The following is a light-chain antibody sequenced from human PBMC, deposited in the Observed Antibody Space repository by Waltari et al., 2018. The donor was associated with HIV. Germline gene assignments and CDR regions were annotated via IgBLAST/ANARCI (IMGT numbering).Light chain of an antibody. CDR1: SSDVGGYTY. V-gene: IGLV2-14*01. J-gene: IGLJ1*01. CDR3: SSYTSSSTLV. CDR2: EVS. Sequence: QSPLTQPASVSGSPGQSITLSCTGTSSDVGGYTYVSWYQQHPGKAPKLMIYEVSNRPSGVSNRFSGSKSGNTASLTISGLQAEDEADYYCSSYTSSSTLVFGTGTKVTVL.